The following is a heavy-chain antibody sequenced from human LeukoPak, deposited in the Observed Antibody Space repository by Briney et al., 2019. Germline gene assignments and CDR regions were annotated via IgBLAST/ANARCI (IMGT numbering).Heavy chain of an antibody. J-gene: IGHJ4*02. CDR2: IKQDGSEK. D-gene: IGHD3-10*01. CDR1: GFTFGDYA. Sequence: GGSLRLSCTASGFTFGDYAMSWFRQAPGKGLEWVANIKQDGSEKYYVDSVEGRFTISRDNAKNSLYLQMNSLRAEDTAVYYCAKKKMAYGSGSFYPDYRGQGTLVTVSS. V-gene: IGHV3-7*01. CDR3: AKKKMAYGSGSFYPDY.